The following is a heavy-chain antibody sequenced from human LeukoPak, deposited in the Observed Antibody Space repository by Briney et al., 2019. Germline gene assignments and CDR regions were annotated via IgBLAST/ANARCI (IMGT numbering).Heavy chain of an antibody. D-gene: IGHD2-2*01. Sequence: GESLKISCKGSGYSFTSYWIGWVGQMPGKGLEWMGIIYPGDSDTRYSPSFQGHVTISADKSIRTAYPQWSSLKASDTGMYYCARHSWGSTSWGDPWGQGTVVTVS. CDR1: GYSFTSYW. V-gene: IGHV5-51*01. J-gene: IGHJ5*02. CDR3: ARHSWGSTSWGDP. CDR2: IYPGDSDT.